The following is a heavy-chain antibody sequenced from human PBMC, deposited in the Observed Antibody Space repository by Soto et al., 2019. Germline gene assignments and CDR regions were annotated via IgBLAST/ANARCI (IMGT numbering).Heavy chain of an antibody. D-gene: IGHD3-22*01. CDR1: GFTFNIYA. CDR2: ISRYGDIT. V-gene: IGHV3-23*01. Sequence: EVQVLESGGGLVQPGGSLRLSCAASGFTFNIYAMTWVRQAPGKGLEWVSAISRYGDITYYADSVEGRFSISRDNSKNTLYLQMNSLRAEDTAVYYCAKDRYLDHDSRGYLFDNWGQGTLVTVSS. J-gene: IGHJ4*02. CDR3: AKDRYLDHDSRGYLFDN.